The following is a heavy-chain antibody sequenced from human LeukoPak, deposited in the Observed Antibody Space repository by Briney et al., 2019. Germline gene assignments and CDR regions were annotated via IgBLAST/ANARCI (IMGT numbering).Heavy chain of an antibody. Sequence: ASVKVSCKASGGTFSSYAISWVRQAPGQGLEWMGIINPSGASTSYAQKFQGRVTMTRDTSTSTVYMELSSLRSEDTAVYYCARDLSTLPHYDFWSGYYPKWYYYYGMDVWGQGTTVTVSS. V-gene: IGHV1-46*01. J-gene: IGHJ6*02. CDR3: ARDLSTLPHYDFWSGYYPKWYYYYGMDV. D-gene: IGHD3-3*01. CDR2: INPSGAST. CDR1: GGTFSSYA.